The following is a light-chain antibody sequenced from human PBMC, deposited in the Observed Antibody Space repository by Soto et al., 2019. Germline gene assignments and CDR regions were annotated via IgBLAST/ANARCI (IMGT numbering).Light chain of an antibody. Sequence: EIVLTQSPGTLSLSPGERATLSCRASQSVYKNFLAWYQQKPGQAPRLLINGASNRATGIPDRFSGSGSGTDFSLAIDRLESEDFAVYFCQRYGSSPPTVGGGTKVAIK. V-gene: IGKV3-20*01. J-gene: IGKJ4*01. CDR1: QSVYKNF. CDR2: GAS. CDR3: QRYGSSPPT.